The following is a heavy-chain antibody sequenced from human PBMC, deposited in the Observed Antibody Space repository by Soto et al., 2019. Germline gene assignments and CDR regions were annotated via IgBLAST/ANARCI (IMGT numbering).Heavy chain of an antibody. CDR1: GFSFSSYG. CDR2: IWYDGSNK. Sequence: GGSVRLSCAASGFSFSSYGMHWVRQAPGKGLDWVAVIWYDGSNKYYAESVKGRFTISRDNSKNTLYVQMNSLTVEDTAVYYCARAQYTGSYFDACDVWGQGTMVTVSS. V-gene: IGHV3-33*03. D-gene: IGHD1-26*01. J-gene: IGHJ3*01. CDR3: ARAQYTGSYFDACDV.